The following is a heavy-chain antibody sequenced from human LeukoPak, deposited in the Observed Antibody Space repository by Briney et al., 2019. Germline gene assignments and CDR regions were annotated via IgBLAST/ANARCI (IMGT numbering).Heavy chain of an antibody. V-gene: IGHV3-23*01. D-gene: IGHD5-12*01. J-gene: IGHJ4*02. CDR3: AKEWQIDY. Sequence: GGSLGLSCAASGFTFSSYAMSWVRQAPGKGLEWVSSLSGSGSSTKYADSVKGRFTISRDNSKNTLYLQMNSLRAEDTAVYYCAKEWQIDYWGQGTLVTVSS. CDR2: LSGSGSST. CDR1: GFTFSSYA.